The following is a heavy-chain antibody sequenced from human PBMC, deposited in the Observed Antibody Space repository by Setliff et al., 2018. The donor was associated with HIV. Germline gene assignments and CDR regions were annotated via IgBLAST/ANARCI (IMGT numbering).Heavy chain of an antibody. D-gene: IGHD3-3*01. CDR1: GFTFSAYT. V-gene: IGHV3-21*01. CDR2: LSAESTFI. J-gene: IGHJ3*02. CDR3: TRDLDLTGGEAFDI. Sequence: LRLSCVASGFTFSAYTMNWVRQAPGKGLEWVASLSAESTFIYYADSMKGRFTISRDNARNSLYLQMNSLRAEDTAMYYCTRDLDLTGGEAFDIWGQGTMVTVTS.